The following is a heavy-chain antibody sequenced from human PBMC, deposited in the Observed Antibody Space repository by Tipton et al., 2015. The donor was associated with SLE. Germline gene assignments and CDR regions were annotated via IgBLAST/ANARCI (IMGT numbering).Heavy chain of an antibody. Sequence: LRLSCTVSGGSISNSSFYWGWIRQPPGKGLEWIGSMYYIGNTYDNPSLKSRVTISLDTSKNQLSLKLSSVTAADTAIYYCARHAGGLRCSFDDWGQGTLVSVSS. CDR3: ARHAGGLRCSFDD. CDR2: MYYIGNT. V-gene: IGHV4-39*07. J-gene: IGHJ4*02. CDR1: GGSISNSSFY. D-gene: IGHD5/OR15-5a*01.